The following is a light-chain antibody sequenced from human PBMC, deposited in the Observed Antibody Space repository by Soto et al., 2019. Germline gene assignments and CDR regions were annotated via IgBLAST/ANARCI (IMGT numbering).Light chain of an antibody. Sequence: EIVLTQSPGTLSLSPGERVTLFCRASQSFTTSQLAWYQQRPGQAPRVLIFGASRRATGIPDRFSGSGSGTDFTLTISRLEPEDSAVYYCQQYASSPRTFGQGTKVDIK. CDR2: GAS. CDR1: QSFTTSQ. CDR3: QQYASSPRT. V-gene: IGKV3-20*01. J-gene: IGKJ1*01.